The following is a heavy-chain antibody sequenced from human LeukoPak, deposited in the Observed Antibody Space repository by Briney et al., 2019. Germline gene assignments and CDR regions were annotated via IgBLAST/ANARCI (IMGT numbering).Heavy chain of an antibody. CDR3: AKAPSVVVAALDY. CDR1: GFIFDVYA. D-gene: IGHD2-15*01. V-gene: IGHV3-9*01. J-gene: IGHJ4*02. Sequence: GGSLRLSCAASGFIFDVYAMQWVRQAPGEGLEWLSGISWNSGSIGYADSVKGRFTISRDNAKNSLYLQMTSLRAEDTALYYCAKAPSVVVAALDYWGQGTLVTVSS. CDR2: ISWNSGSI.